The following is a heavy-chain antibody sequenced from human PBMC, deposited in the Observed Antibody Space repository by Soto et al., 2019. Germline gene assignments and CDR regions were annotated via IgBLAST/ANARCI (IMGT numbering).Heavy chain of an antibody. V-gene: IGHV3-23*01. CDR3: AKNAGIGIDMVRGGAYVQH. J-gene: IGHJ1*01. CDR1: GFTFSSYA. D-gene: IGHD3-10*01. Sequence: EVQLLESGGGLVQPGGSLRLSCAASGFTFSSYAMSWVRQAPGKGLERVSAISGSGGSTYYADSVKGRFTISRDNSKNTLYLQMNSLRAEDTAVYYCAKNAGIGIDMVRGGAYVQHWGQGTLVTVSS. CDR2: ISGSGGST.